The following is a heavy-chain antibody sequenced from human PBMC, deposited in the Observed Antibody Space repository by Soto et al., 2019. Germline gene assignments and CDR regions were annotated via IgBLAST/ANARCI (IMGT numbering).Heavy chain of an antibody. V-gene: IGHV1-18*01. J-gene: IGHJ4*02. Sequence: QVQLVQSGAEVKKPGASVKVSCKASGYTFTSYGISWVRQAPGQGLEWMGWISAYNGNTNYAQKLQGRVTMTTDTSTSTAYMELRSLRSDDTAVYYCAKDEAPAKLIAAAGTVDYWGQGTLVTVSS. CDR3: AKDEAPAKLIAAAGTVDY. D-gene: IGHD6-13*01. CDR1: GYTFTSYG. CDR2: ISAYNGNT.